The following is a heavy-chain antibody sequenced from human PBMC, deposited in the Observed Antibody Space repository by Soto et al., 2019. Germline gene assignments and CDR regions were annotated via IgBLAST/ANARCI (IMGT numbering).Heavy chain of an antibody. CDR2: LSPGSGNT. D-gene: IGHD3-3*01. CDR1: GYMFTNYD. J-gene: IGHJ6*02. V-gene: IGHV1-8*01. CDR3: ARVPEPHYDFWSGYYPYYYYGMDV. Sequence: GASVKVSCKASGYMFTNYDINWVRQATGQGLEWMGWLSPGSGNTGSPQRFQGRVTMTRNTSISTAYMELSSLRSEDTAVYYCARVPEPHYDFWSGYYPYYYYGMDVWGQGTTVTVSS.